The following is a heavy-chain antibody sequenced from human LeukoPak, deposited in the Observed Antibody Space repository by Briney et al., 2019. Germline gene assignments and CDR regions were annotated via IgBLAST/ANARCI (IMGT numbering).Heavy chain of an antibody. Sequence: GGSLRLSCSASGFTFSAFGMHWVSQAPGKGLEWVSVIYSGGSTYYADSVKGRFTISRHNSKNTLYLQMNSLRAEDTAVYYCASDSGSYYNDAFDIWGLGTMVTVSS. D-gene: IGHD3-10*01. CDR3: ASDSGSYYNDAFDI. CDR1: GFTFSAFG. J-gene: IGHJ3*02. CDR2: IYSGGST. V-gene: IGHV3-53*04.